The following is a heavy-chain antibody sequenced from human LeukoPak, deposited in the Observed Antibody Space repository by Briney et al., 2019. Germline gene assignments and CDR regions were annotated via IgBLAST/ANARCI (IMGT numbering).Heavy chain of an antibody. CDR3: ARWERTLNAFDV. CDR1: DDSITSYY. V-gene: IGHV4-59*08. CDR2: AHHTGST. D-gene: IGHD1-26*01. Sequence: PSETLSLTCTVSDDSITSYYWNWIRQPPGEPLEWIGYAHHTGSTAHNPSLNNRVTTLVDTSKSQFSLKLTSVTAADTAVYYCARWERTLNAFDVWGPGTLVTVSS. J-gene: IGHJ3*01.